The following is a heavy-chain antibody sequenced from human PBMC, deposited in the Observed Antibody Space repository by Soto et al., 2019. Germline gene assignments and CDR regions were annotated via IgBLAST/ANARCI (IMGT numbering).Heavy chain of an antibody. J-gene: IGHJ4*02. Sequence: QVQLVESGGGVVQPGRSLRLSCAASGFTFSSYGMHWVRQAPGKGLEWVALISYDGSDKYYADSVKGRFTISRDNXXXXXXXXXXXXXXXXXXXXXXXXXXXXSDYWGQGTLVTVSS. CDR1: GFTFSSYG. V-gene: IGHV3-30*03. CDR3: XXXXXXSDY. CDR2: ISYDGSDK.